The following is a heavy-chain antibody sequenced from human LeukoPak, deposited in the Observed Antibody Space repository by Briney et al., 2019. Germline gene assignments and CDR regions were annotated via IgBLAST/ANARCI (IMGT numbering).Heavy chain of an antibody. V-gene: IGHV3-30*18. J-gene: IGHJ4*02. CDR1: GFSFGNYG. CDR2: ISTDGSIR. CDR3: AKDHGTGWHTDF. D-gene: IGHD2-8*02. Sequence: GGSLRLSCAASGFSFGNYGMQWVRQAPGKGLEWVALISTDGSIRYYADSVQGRFTISRDNSENTLSLQMNSLRAEDTAVYFCAKDHGTGWHTDFWGQGILVTVSS.